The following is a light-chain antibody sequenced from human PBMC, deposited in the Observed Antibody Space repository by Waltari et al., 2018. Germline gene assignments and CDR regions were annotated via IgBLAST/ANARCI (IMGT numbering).Light chain of an antibody. CDR1: SRDVGDYNY. CDR2: DVT. V-gene: IGLV2-14*03. J-gene: IGLJ3*02. CDR3: NSYTRSNTWV. Sequence: QSALTQPASVSGSPGQSIPISCTGTSRDVGDYNYVSWYQQHPGKAPKLLIYDVTNRPSGISNRFSGSKSGNTASLTISGLQAEDEADYYCNSYTRSNTWVFGGGTKLTVL.